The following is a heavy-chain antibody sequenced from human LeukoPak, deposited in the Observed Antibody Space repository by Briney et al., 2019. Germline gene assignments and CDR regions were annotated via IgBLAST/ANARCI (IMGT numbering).Heavy chain of an antibody. D-gene: IGHD6-13*01. CDR2: IFYSGTT. CDR1: NDSISPLY. J-gene: IGHJ4*02. CDR3: ARGGSAAKYYFDS. Sequence: SETLSLTCTVSNDSISPLYWGWIRQPPGKGLEFIGYIFYSGTTNFNPPLKSRVTLSVDTSKNQFSLRLNSVPAADTAVYYCARGGSAAKYYFDSWGQGTLVTVSS. V-gene: IGHV4-59*11.